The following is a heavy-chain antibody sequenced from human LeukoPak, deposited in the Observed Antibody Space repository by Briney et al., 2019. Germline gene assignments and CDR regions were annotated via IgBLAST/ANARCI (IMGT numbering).Heavy chain of an antibody. D-gene: IGHD4/OR15-4a*01. CDR3: ARRAGAYSHPYDY. CDR2: ISGDGGTT. Sequence: PGGSLRLSCVASGFILSTSEMNWVRQAPGKGLEYVSAISGDGGTTYYPNSVKGRFTISRDNSKNTLYLQMNSLRAEDTAVYYCARRAGAYSHPYDYWGQGTLVTVSS. J-gene: IGHJ4*02. V-gene: IGHV3-64*01. CDR1: GFILSTSE.